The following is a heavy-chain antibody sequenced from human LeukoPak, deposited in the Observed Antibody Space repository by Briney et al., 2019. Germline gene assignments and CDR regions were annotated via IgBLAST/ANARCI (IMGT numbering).Heavy chain of an antibody. J-gene: IGHJ5*02. CDR2: INPNSGGT. D-gene: IGHD3-10*01. CDR1: GYTFTGYY. CDR3: ARYARYGSGSLNWFDP. V-gene: IGHV1-2*02. Sequence: ASVKVSCKASGYTFTGYYMHWVRQAPGQGLEWMGWINPNSGGTDYAQKFQGRVTMTRDTSISTAYMELSRLRSDDTAVYYCARYARYGSGSLNWFDPWGQGTLVTVSS.